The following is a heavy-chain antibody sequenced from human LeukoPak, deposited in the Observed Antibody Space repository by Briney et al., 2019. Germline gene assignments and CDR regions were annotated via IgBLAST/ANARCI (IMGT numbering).Heavy chain of an antibody. CDR3: AKERDTAMVTIDY. J-gene: IGHJ4*02. V-gene: IGHV3-30*02. CDR2: IRYDGSNK. Sequence: GSLRLYCAASGFTFSSYGMHWVRQAPGKGLEWVAFIRYDGSNKYYADSVKGRFTISRDNSKNTLYLQMNSLRAEDTAVYYCAKERDTAMVTIDYWGQGTLVTVSS. D-gene: IGHD5-18*01. CDR1: GFTFSSYG.